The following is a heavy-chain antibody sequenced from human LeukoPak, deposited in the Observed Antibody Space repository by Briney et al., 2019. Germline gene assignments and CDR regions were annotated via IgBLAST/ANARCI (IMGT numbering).Heavy chain of an antibody. J-gene: IGHJ3*02. V-gene: IGHV4-34*01. Sequence: SETLSLTCAVYGGSFSGYYWSWIRQPPGKGLEWIGEINHSGSTNYNPSLKSRVTISVDTSKNQFSLKLSSVAAADTAVYYCARVGDGDYGDAFDIWGQGTMVTVSS. D-gene: IGHD4-17*01. CDR3: ARVGDGDYGDAFDI. CDR1: GGSFSGYY. CDR2: INHSGST.